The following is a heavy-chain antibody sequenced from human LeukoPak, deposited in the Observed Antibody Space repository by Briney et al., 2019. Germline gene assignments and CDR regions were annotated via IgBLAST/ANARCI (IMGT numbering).Heavy chain of an antibody. Sequence: SQTLSLTCTVSGGSISSGGYYWSWIRQPPGKGLEWIGYIYHSGSTYYNPSLKSRVTISVDRSKNQFSLKLSSVTAADTAVYYCAKDVGIVGAVDAFDIWGQGTMVTVSS. CDR3: AKDVGIVGAVDAFDI. CDR2: IYHSGST. CDR1: GGSISSGGYY. J-gene: IGHJ3*02. D-gene: IGHD1-26*01. V-gene: IGHV4-30-2*01.